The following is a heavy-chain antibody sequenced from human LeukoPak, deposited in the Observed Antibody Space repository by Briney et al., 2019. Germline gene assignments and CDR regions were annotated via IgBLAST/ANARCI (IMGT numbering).Heavy chain of an antibody. CDR3: AKGPLGYCTNGVCSTYFDY. V-gene: IGHV3-9*01. D-gene: IGHD2-8*01. J-gene: IGHJ4*02. CDR2: IRWNSGSI. Sequence: PGGSLRPSCAASGFSFDDYAMRWVRQAPGKGLEWVSGIRWNSGSIGYADSVKGRFTISRDNAKNSLYLQMNSLRSEDTALYYCAKGPLGYCTNGVCSTYFDYWGQGTLVTVSS. CDR1: GFSFDDYA.